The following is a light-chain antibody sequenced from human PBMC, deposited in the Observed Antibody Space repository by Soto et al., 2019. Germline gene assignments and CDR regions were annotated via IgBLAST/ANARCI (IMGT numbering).Light chain of an antibody. CDR2: ENN. J-gene: IGLJ3*02. Sequence: QAVVTQPPSVSAAPGQKVTISCSGSSSNIGNNYVSWYQQLPGTAPKLLIYENNKRPSGIPDRFSGSKSGTSATLGITGLQTGDEADYYCGTWDSSLSAVRVFGGGTKLTVL. CDR1: SSNIGNNY. V-gene: IGLV1-51*02. CDR3: GTWDSSLSAVRV.